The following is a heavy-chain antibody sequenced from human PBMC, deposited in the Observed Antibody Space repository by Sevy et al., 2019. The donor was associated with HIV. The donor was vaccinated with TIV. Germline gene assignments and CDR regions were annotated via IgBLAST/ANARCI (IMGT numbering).Heavy chain of an antibody. D-gene: IGHD2-21*02. Sequence: GGSLGLSCAASGFNFSEHGMHWVRQAPGKGLEWVAVIWFFGTGKYYGDSVKGRFTISRDNSKNTLYLQMDSLRPDDTAIYYCAKDECGGNCYFDFWGQGTLVTVSS. J-gene: IGHJ4*02. V-gene: IGHV3-33*03. CDR1: GFNFSEHG. CDR3: AKDECGGNCYFDF. CDR2: IWFFGTGK.